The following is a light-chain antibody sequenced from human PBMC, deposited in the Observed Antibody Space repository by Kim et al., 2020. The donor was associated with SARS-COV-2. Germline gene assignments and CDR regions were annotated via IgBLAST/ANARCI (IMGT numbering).Light chain of an antibody. CDR3: QQSYSTPYT. CDR1: QRISSH. Sequence: SASVGDRVMITCRASQRISSHLNWYQHKPGKAPKLLIYAASSLQSGVPSRFSGSGSGTDFTLTISSLQPEDFATFYCQQSYSTPYTFGQGTKLEI. V-gene: IGKV1-39*01. J-gene: IGKJ2*01. CDR2: AAS.